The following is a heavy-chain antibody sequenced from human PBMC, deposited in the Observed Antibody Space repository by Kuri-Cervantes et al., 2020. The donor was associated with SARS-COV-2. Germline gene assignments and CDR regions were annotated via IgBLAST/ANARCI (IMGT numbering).Heavy chain of an antibody. Sequence: GESLKISCAASGFTFSSYAMHWVRQAPGKGLEWVAVISYDGSNKYYADSVKGRFTISRDNSKNTLYLQMNSLRAEDTAVYYCASLSITGTTQFDYWGQGTLVTVSS. V-gene: IGHV3-30-3*01. J-gene: IGHJ4*02. D-gene: IGHD1-20*01. CDR3: ASLSITGTTQFDY. CDR1: GFTFSSYA. CDR2: ISYDGSNK.